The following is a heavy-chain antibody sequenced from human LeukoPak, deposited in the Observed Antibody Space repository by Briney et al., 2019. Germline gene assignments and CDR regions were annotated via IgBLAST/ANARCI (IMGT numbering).Heavy chain of an antibody. Sequence: GGSLRLSCAASGFTFSTYSMNWVRQAPGKGLEWVANIKQDGSEKYYVDSVKGRFTISRDNAKSSLYLQMNSLRAEDTSVYYCAKLPPHAVTAPRADYYYYYGMDVWGQGTTVTVSS. CDR1: GFTFSTYS. J-gene: IGHJ6*02. V-gene: IGHV3-7*01. CDR3: AKLPPHAVTAPRADYYYYYGMDV. CDR2: IKQDGSEK. D-gene: IGHD2-21*02.